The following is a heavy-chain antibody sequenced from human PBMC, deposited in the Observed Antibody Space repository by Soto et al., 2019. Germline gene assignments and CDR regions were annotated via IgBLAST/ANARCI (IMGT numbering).Heavy chain of an antibody. D-gene: IGHD6-19*01. CDR3: ARHVAGYSSGLDY. J-gene: IGHJ4*02. CDR2: NYYSGNT. CDR1: GGSISSSSYY. Sequence: QLQLQESGPGLVKPSETLSLTCTVSGGSISSSSYYWGWIRQPPGKGLEWIGSNYYSGNTYYNPSLKSRVTISVDTSKNQFSLKLSSVTAADTAVYYCARHVAGYSSGLDYWGQGTLVTVSS. V-gene: IGHV4-39*01.